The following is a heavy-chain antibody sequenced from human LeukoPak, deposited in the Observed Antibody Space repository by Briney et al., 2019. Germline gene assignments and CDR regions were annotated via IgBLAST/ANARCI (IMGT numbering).Heavy chain of an antibody. D-gene: IGHD1-26*01. CDR1: GFTFSSYA. J-gene: IGHJ4*02. CDR3: ARALVGATSGGGY. CDR2: ISASGGST. V-gene: IGHV3-23*01. Sequence: GGSLRLSCAVSGFTFSSYAMSWVRQAPGKGLEWVSAISASGGSTYYADSVKGRFTISRDNAKNSLYLQMNSLRAEDTAVYYCARALVGATSGGGYWGQGTLVTVSS.